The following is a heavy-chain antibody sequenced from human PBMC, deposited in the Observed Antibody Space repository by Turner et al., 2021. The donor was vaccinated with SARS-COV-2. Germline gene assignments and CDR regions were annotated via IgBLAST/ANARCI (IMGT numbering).Heavy chain of an antibody. V-gene: IGHV4-59*08. CDR2: FYKIGSI. D-gene: IGHD2-15*01. Sequence: QVQLQESGPGLVRPSETLSLTCTVSGGSISSKSWSWIRQSPGRGLEWIGYFYKIGSIDYNPSLRSRVTISVDTSKNQLSLNLISETAADTAVYYCARHQGSGSGYDHGMNVWGQGTAVIVSS. CDR1: GGSISSKS. J-gene: IGHJ6*02. CDR3: ARHQGSGSGYDHGMNV.